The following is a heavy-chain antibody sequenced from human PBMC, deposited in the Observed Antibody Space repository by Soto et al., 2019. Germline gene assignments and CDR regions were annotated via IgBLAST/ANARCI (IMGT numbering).Heavy chain of an antibody. Sequence: SPSRGLEWLGRTYYRSRWYNDYAVSVKSRITVNPDTSKNQFSLQLNSVTPEDTAVYYCTRGGMAVAGGDYWGQGTLFTSP. D-gene: IGHD6-19*01. CDR3: TRGGMAVAGGDY. CDR2: TYYRSRWYN. V-gene: IGHV6-1*01. J-gene: IGHJ4*02.